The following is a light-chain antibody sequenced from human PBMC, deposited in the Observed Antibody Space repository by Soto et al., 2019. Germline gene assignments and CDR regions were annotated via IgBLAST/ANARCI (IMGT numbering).Light chain of an antibody. V-gene: IGLV2-14*03. CDR2: DVS. Sequence: QSVLTQPASVSGSPGQSITISCTGTNSDVGGYNYVSWYQQHPGEAPKLMIYDVSSRPSGVSNRFSGSKSGNTASLTISGLQTEDEADYYCLSYTTSSTFVFGTGTKVTVL. CDR3: LSYTTSSTFV. CDR1: NSDVGGYNY. J-gene: IGLJ1*01.